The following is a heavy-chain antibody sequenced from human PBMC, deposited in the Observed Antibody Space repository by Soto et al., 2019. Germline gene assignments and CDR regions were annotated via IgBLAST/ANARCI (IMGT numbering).Heavy chain of an antibody. CDR3: AKEGGHDPWVSFVMDV. CDR2: ITYDGSNA. J-gene: IGHJ6*03. Sequence: QVQLVESGGGVVQPGRSLRLSCAASGFTFRASGMFWVRQVPGQGLEWVAVITYDGSNAYYQDSVKGRFTISRDNSKGTVNLQMNSLRAEDTAGYYWAKEGGHDPWVSFVMDVWGKGTTVTVSS. D-gene: IGHD1-1*01. CDR1: GFTFRASG. V-gene: IGHV3-30*18.